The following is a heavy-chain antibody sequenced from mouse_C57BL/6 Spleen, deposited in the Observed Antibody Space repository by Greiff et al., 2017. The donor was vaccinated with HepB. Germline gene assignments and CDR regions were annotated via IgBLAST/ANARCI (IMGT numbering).Heavy chain of an antibody. CDR2: ISSGGDYI. D-gene: IGHD4-1*01. CDR3: TRELGDYYAMDY. J-gene: IGHJ4*01. V-gene: IGHV5-9-1*02. Sequence: EVKLMESGEGLVKPGGSLKLSCAASGFTFSSYAMSWVRQTPEKRLEWVAYISSGGDYIYYADTVKGRFTISRDNARNTLYLQMSSLKSEDTAMYYCTRELGDYYAMDYWGQGTSVTVSS. CDR1: GFTFSSYA.